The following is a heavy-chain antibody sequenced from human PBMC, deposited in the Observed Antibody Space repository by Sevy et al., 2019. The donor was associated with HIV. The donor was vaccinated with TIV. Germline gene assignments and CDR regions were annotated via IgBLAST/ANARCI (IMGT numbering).Heavy chain of an antibody. CDR1: GYSFADYW. Sequence: GESLKISCKGSGYSFADYWIGWVRQMPGKGLEWVGVIYPADSDTRYSPSFQGQVTVSADKSISTAYLQWNSLKTSDTAIYYCARRRPASPFDYWGQGTLVTVSS. CDR3: ARRRPASPFDY. CDR2: IYPADSDT. J-gene: IGHJ4*02. V-gene: IGHV5-51*01. D-gene: IGHD2-2*01.